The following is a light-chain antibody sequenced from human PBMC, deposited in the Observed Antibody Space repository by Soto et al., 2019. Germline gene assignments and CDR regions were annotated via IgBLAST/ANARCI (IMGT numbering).Light chain of an antibody. CDR2: DVS. Sequence: QSVLTQPRSVSGSPGRSVTISCTGTSSDVGGYNYVSWYQQHPGKAPKLMIYDVSKRPSGVPDRFSGSKSGNTASLTISGLQAEDEADYYCCSYAGSSPYVFGTATKLTV. J-gene: IGLJ1*01. V-gene: IGLV2-11*01. CDR3: CSYAGSSPYV. CDR1: SSDVGGYNY.